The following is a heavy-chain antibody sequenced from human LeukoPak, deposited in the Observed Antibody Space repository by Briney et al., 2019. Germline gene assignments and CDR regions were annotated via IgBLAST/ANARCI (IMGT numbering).Heavy chain of an antibody. CDR2: IYYSGSI. CDR1: GGSIRNYY. CDR3: ARGGVGATTYVWFDP. D-gene: IGHD1-26*01. V-gene: IGHV4-59*01. Sequence: SETLSLTCTVSGGSIRNYYWSWIRQPPGKGLGWIGYIYYSGSINYNPSLKSRVTISVDTSKNQFSLKLSSVTAADTAVYYCARGGVGATTYVWFDPWGQGTLVTVSS. J-gene: IGHJ5*02.